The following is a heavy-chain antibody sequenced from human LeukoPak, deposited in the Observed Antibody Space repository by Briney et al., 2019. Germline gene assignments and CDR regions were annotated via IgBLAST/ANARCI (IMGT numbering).Heavy chain of an antibody. CDR3: ARDWRYSSSSQYYYGMDV. CDR2: ISSSSSYI. J-gene: IGHJ6*02. V-gene: IGHV3-21*01. CDR1: GFTFSSYA. D-gene: IGHD6-6*01. Sequence: GGSLRLSWAASGFTFSSYAMHWVRQAPGKGLEWVSSISSSSSYIYYADSVKGRFTISRDNAKNSLYLQMNSLRAEDTAVYYCARDWRYSSSSQYYYGMDVWGQGTTVTVSS.